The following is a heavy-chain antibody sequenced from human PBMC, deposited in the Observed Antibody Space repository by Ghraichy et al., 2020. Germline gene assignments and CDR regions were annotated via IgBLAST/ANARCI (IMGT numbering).Heavy chain of an antibody. CDR1: GGSISSYY. CDR2: IYYSGST. D-gene: IGHD3-10*01. CDR3: ARAHPGIYLFGVLAFDI. J-gene: IGHJ3*02. V-gene: IGHV4-59*01. Sequence: SETLSLTCTVSGGSISSYYWSWIRQPPGKGLEWIGYIYYSGSTNYNPSLKSRVTISVDTSKNQFSLKLSSVTAADTAVYYCARAHPGIYLFGVLAFDIWGQGTMVTVSS.